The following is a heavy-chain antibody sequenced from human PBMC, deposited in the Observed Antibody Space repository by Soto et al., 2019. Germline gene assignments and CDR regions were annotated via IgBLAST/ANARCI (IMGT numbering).Heavy chain of an antibody. D-gene: IGHD2-15*01. CDR3: VRGGGGGLFDP. CDR2: ISPGSRYP. J-gene: IGHJ5*02. CDR1: GFTFGDSY. Sequence: GGSLRLSCAGSGFTFGDSYMGWIRQAPGEGLEWLSYISPGSRYPAYADSVKGRFTISRDNAKRSLYLQMMSLTAEDTAIYYCVRGGGGGLFDPWGQGTMVTVS. V-gene: IGHV3-11*06.